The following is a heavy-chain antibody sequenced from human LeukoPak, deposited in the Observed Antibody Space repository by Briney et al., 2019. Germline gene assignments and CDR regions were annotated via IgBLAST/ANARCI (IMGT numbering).Heavy chain of an antibody. CDR2: ISGSGGST. Sequence: PGGSLRLSCAASGFTFSSYAMSWVRQAPGKGLEWVSAISGSGGSTYYADSVKGRFTISRDNSKNTLYLQTNSLRAEDTAVYYCAKDRASYSSGWPAFDYWGQGTLVTVSS. J-gene: IGHJ4*02. CDR1: GFTFSSYA. CDR3: AKDRASYSSGWPAFDY. D-gene: IGHD6-19*01. V-gene: IGHV3-23*01.